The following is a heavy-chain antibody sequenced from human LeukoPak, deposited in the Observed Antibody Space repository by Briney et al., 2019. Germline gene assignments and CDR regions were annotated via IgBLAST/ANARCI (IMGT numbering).Heavy chain of an antibody. CDR3: AKDRLGSRWYYFDY. J-gene: IGHJ4*02. Sequence: WGSLRLSCAASGFTFSSYGMHWVRQAPGKGLEWVAVISYDGSNKYYADSVKGRFTISRDNSKNTLYLQMNSLRAEDTAVYYCAKDRLGSRWYYFDYWGQGTLVTVSS. CDR2: ISYDGSNK. CDR1: GFTFSSYG. D-gene: IGHD6-19*01. V-gene: IGHV3-30*18.